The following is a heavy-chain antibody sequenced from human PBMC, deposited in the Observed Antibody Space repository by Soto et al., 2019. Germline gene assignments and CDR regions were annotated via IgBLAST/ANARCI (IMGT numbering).Heavy chain of an antibody. D-gene: IGHD3-22*01. V-gene: IGHV1-3*01. Sequence: ASVKVSCKASGFIFTYHAMQWVRQAPGQRLEWMGWINAGNGRVEYSQKFQGRVTITRDASASTTYMELSSLRSEDTAVYYCARDEGYYYAASGYYYQVWGQGTLVTVSS. J-gene: IGHJ4*02. CDR3: ARDEGYYYAASGYYYQV. CDR1: GFIFTYHA. CDR2: INAGNGRV.